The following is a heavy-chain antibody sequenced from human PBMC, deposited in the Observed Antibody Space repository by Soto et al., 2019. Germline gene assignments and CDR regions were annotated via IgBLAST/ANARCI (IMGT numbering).Heavy chain of an antibody. V-gene: IGHV4-39*07. J-gene: IGHJ3*02. CDR1: VGTIRSSNYY. Sequence: SETLSLTCTVSVGTIRSSNYYWAWIRQPPGKGLEWIGSIDYSGSTYYNPSLKSRVTISVDTSKNQFSLKLSSVTAADTAVYYCARVTPAVVNDAFDIWGQGTMVTVSS. CDR2: IDYSGST. CDR3: ARVTPAVVNDAFDI. D-gene: IGHD2-21*01.